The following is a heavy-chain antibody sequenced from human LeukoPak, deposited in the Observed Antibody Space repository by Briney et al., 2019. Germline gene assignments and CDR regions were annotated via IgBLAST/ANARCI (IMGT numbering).Heavy chain of an antibody. D-gene: IGHD3-22*01. Sequence: SETLSLTCAVYGGSFSGYYWSWIRQPPGKGLEWIGEINHSGSTNYNPSLKSRVTISVDTSKNQFSLKLSSVTAADTAMYYCAVGYYYVSSGYYPFHRWGQGTLVTVSS. CDR1: GGSFSGYY. V-gene: IGHV4-34*01. J-gene: IGHJ4*02. CDR2: INHSGST. CDR3: AVGYYYVSSGYYPFHR.